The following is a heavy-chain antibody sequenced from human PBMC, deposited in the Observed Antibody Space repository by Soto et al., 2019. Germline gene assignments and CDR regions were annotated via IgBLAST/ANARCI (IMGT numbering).Heavy chain of an antibody. CDR2: ISGSGGST. CDR1: GFTFSNYA. J-gene: IGHJ4*02. CDR3: AKDQGSSWYEIDY. D-gene: IGHD6-13*01. V-gene: IGHV3-23*01. Sequence: EVQLLESGGGLVQPGGSLRLSCAASGFTFSNYAVTWVRQAPGKGLEWVSTISGSGGSTYYADSVKGRFTISRDNSKNPLYLQMNNLRAEDTAVYYCAKDQGSSWYEIDYWGQGTLVTVSS.